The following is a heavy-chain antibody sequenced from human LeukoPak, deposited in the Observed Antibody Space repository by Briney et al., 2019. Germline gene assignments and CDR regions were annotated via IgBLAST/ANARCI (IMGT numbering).Heavy chain of an antibody. V-gene: IGHV3-30*02. J-gene: IGHJ4*02. CDR3: AKWIDAYCGGDCYSWFDY. CDR1: GFTFSSYG. CDR2: IRYDGSNK. Sequence: GGSLRLSCAASGFTFSSYGMHWVRQAPGKGLEWVAFIRYDGSNKYYADSVKGRFTISRDNSKNTLYLQMNSLRAEDTAVYYCAKWIDAYCGGDCYSWFDYWGQGTLVTVSS. D-gene: IGHD2-21*02.